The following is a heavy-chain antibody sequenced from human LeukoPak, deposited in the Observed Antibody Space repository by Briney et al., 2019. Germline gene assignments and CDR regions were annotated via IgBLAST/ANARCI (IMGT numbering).Heavy chain of an antibody. CDR3: ARVQLWSYYYYYYMDV. D-gene: IGHD5-18*01. Sequence: LSGGSLRLSCAASGFTFSTYSMNWVRQAPGKGLEWVSYISYSSSTIYYADSVKGRFTISRDNAKNSLYLQMNSLRAEDTAVYYCARVQLWSYYYYYYMDVWGKGTTVTVSS. V-gene: IGHV3-48*01. CDR2: ISYSSSTI. CDR1: GFTFSTYS. J-gene: IGHJ6*03.